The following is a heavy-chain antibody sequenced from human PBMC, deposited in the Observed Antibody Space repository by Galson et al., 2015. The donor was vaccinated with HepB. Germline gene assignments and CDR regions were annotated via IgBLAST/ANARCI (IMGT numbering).Heavy chain of an antibody. Sequence: SLRLSCAASGFSFRSYGMQWVRQAPGKGLEWVAVIWHDGSNEYYVDSVKGRFTISRDNSKNTLYLQMNSLRAEDTAVYYCVRARGYSYKGGYDLWGLGTLVTVSS. CDR1: GFSFRSYG. CDR3: VRARGYSYKGGYDL. J-gene: IGHJ4*02. CDR2: IWHDGSNE. D-gene: IGHD2-15*01. V-gene: IGHV3-33*01.